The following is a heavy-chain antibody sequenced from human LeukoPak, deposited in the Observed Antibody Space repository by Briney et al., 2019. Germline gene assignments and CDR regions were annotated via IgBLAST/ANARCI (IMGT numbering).Heavy chain of an antibody. CDR2: IWYDGSNK. Sequence: PGGSLRLSCAASGFTFSSYGMHWVRQGPGKGLEWVAVIWYDGSNKYYADSVKGRFTISRDNSKNTLYLQMNSLRAEDTAVYYCARCGGGTGTTWGGYYYYYMDVWGKGTTVTVSS. J-gene: IGHJ6*03. CDR3: ARCGGGTGTTWGGYYYYYMDV. D-gene: IGHD1-7*01. CDR1: GFTFSSYG. V-gene: IGHV3-33*01.